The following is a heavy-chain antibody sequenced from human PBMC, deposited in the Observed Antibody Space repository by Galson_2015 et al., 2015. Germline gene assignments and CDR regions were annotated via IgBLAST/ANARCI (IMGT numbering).Heavy chain of an antibody. CDR2: INPSGGST. V-gene: IGHV1-46*01. CDR3: ARNQPPWIQQSYYYYMDA. J-gene: IGHJ6*03. CDR1: GYTFTSYY. D-gene: IGHD5-18*01. Sequence: SVKVSCKASGYTFTSYYMHWVRQAPGQGLEWMGIINPSGGSTSYAQKFQGRVTMTRDTSTSTVYMELSSLRSEDTAVYYCARNQPPWIQQSYYYYMDAWGKGTTVTVSS.